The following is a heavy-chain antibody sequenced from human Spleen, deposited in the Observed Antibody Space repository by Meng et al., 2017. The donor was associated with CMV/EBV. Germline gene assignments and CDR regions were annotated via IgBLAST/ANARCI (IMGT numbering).Heavy chain of an antibody. V-gene: IGHV4-61*01. Sequence: SVSVGPVSSVSHHWSWIRQSPEKRLELIGYVYHTGTTNYNPSLTSRVTMSVDPSRNQFSLTLSSLNASDTAVYYCARIRGYSLPEFWGRGILVTVSS. CDR1: VGPVSSVSHH. CDR2: VYHTGTT. D-gene: IGHD5-18*01. J-gene: IGHJ4*02. CDR3: ARIRGYSLPEF.